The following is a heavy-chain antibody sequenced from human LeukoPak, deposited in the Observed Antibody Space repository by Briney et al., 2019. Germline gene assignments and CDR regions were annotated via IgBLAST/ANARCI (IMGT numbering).Heavy chain of an antibody. CDR1: GFTVSSNY. J-gene: IGHJ4*02. Sequence: RGSLRLSCAASGFTVSSNYMTWVRQAPREGLEWVSLIYSSAVTDYADSVKSRFTISVDNSKNMMYLQMNSLRAEDTAVYYCARGFCSGGTCFDYWGQGTLVTVSS. V-gene: IGHV3-53*01. CDR2: IYSSAVT. CDR3: ARGFCSGGTCFDY. D-gene: IGHD2-15*01.